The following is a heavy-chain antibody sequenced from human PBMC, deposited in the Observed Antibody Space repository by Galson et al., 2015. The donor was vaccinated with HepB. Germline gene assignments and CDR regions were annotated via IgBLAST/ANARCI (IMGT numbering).Heavy chain of an antibody. CDR3: AAGLSLRYFDWLGG. Sequence: SLRLSCAASGFTVSSNYMSWVRQAPGKGLEWVSVIYSGGSTYYADSVKGRFTISRDNSKNTLYLQMNSLRAEDTAVYYCAAGLSLRYFDWLGGWGQGTLVTVSS. D-gene: IGHD3-9*01. J-gene: IGHJ4*02. CDR1: GFTVSSNY. CDR2: IYSGGST. V-gene: IGHV3-53*01.